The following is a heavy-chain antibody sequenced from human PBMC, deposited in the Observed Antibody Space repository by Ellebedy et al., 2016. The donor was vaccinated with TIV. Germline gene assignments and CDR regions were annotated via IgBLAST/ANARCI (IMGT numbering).Heavy chain of an antibody. V-gene: IGHV3-73*01. D-gene: IGHD3-22*01. J-gene: IGHJ5*02. CDR3: TGCYYDSTASWFDP. Sequence: GESLKISCAASGFTFSASAMHWVRQVSGKGLEWVGHIRTKANNYATAYAASVKGRFTISRDDSKNTAYLQLNSLKTEDTAVYYCTGCYYDSTASWFDPWGQGTLVTVSS. CDR1: GFTFSASA. CDR2: IRTKANNYAT.